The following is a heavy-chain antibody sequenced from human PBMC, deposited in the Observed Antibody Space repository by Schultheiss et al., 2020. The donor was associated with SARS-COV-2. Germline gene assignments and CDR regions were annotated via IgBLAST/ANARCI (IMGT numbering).Heavy chain of an antibody. CDR2: IYYSGST. Sequence: SETLSLTCTVSGGSISSGGYYWSWIRQHPGKGLEWIGYIYYSGSTYYNPSLKSRVTISVDTSKNQFSLKLSSVTAADTAVYYCARVGYYYDSSGYYPYNFDYWGQGTLVTVSS. J-gene: IGHJ4*02. V-gene: IGHV4-31*03. D-gene: IGHD3-22*01. CDR3: ARVGYYYDSSGYYPYNFDY. CDR1: GGSISSGGYY.